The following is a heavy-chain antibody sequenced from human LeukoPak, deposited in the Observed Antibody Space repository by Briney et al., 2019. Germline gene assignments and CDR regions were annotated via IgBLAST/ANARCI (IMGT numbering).Heavy chain of an antibody. V-gene: IGHV3-23*01. D-gene: IGHD6-19*01. CDR2: ISGSGGST. CDR3: AKEQVVRGRYSSGWRTIDY. J-gene: IGHJ4*02. Sequence: PGGSLRLSCAASGFTFSSYGMSWVRQAPGKGLEWVSAISGSGGSTYYADSVKGRFTISRDNSKNTLYLQMNSLRAEDTAVYYCAKEQVVRGRYSSGWRTIDYWGQGTLVTVSS. CDR1: GFTFSSYG.